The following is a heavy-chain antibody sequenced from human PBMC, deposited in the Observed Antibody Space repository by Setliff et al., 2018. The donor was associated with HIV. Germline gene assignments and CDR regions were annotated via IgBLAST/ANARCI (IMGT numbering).Heavy chain of an antibody. CDR2: ISAYNGNT. Sequence: ASVKVSCKASGYTFTSYGISWVRQAPGQGLEWMGWISAYNGNTNYAQKLQGRVTMTRDTAASTVYMELSSLRSEDTAVYYCARDRGDLSLAYYLYYGMDVWGQGTTVTVSS. D-gene: IGHD3-10*01. J-gene: IGHJ6*02. V-gene: IGHV1-18*01. CDR3: ARDRGDLSLAYYLYYGMDV. CDR1: GYTFTSYG.